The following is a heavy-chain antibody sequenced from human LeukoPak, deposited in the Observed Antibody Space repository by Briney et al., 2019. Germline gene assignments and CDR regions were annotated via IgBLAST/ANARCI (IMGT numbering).Heavy chain of an antibody. CDR1: GSTFSTYW. CDR3: AREVYSSSRPADAFDI. Sequence: GGSLRLSCVGSGSTFSTYWMSWVRQAPGKGLEWVANIMQDGSEKNYVDSVKGRFTISRDNARNSLYLQMNSLGAEDTAVYYCAREVYSSSRPADAFDIWGQGTVVTVSS. D-gene: IGHD6-13*01. J-gene: IGHJ3*02. CDR2: IMQDGSEK. V-gene: IGHV3-7*01.